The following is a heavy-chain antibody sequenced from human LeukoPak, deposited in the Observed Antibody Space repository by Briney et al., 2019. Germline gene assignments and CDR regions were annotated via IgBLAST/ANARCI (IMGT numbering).Heavy chain of an antibody. J-gene: IGHJ6*04. CDR2: ISGSGGST. D-gene: IGHD6-19*01. V-gene: IGHV3-23*01. CDR3: AKEREAVAAYYYYYGMDV. CDR1: GFTFSSYA. Sequence: GGSLRLSCAASGFTFSSYAMSWVRQAPGKGLERVSAISGSGGSTYYADSVKGRFTISRDNSKNTLYLQMNSLRAEDTAVYYCAKEREAVAAYYYYYGMDVWGKGTTVTVSS.